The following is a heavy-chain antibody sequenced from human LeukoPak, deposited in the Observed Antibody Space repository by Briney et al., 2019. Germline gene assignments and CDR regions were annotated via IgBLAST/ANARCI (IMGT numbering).Heavy chain of an antibody. D-gene: IGHD1-26*01. CDR3: ASSNNSGGYSVVFDY. CDR1: GGSISSSSYY. CDR2: IYYSGST. Sequence: SETLSLTCTVSGGSISSSSYYWGWIRQPPGKGLEWIGSIYYSGSTYYNPSLKSRVTISVDTSKNQFSLKLSSVTAADTAVYYCASSNNSGGYSVVFDYWGQGTLVTVSS. V-gene: IGHV4-39*01. J-gene: IGHJ4*02.